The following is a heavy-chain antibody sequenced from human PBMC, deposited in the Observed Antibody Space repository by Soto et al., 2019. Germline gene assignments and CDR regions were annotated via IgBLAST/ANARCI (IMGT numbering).Heavy chain of an antibody. D-gene: IGHD2-15*01. J-gene: IGHJ5*02. CDR2: IIPIFGTP. CDR1: GGTFSTYT. V-gene: IGHV1-69*06. CDR3: SRGLECRGYCFDKPTWFAP. Sequence: QVQLVQSGAEVKKPGSSVKVSCTASGGTFSTYTFSWVRQAPGQGLEWMGRIIPIFGTPYYAQKFQGRVTITADKSTSTVYMELSSLRSDDTAVYFCSRGLECRGYCFDKPTWFAPWGQGTLVTVSS.